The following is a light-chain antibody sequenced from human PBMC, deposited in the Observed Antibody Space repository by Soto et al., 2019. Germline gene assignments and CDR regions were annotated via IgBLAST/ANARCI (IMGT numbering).Light chain of an antibody. Sequence: QSVLTQPPSVSGAPGQRVAISCTGSSSNIGAEYDVHWYQQLPGTAPKRLIYGDNNRPSRVPDRFSGSKSGTSASLAITGLQPEDEADYYCQSYDSSLTTFVFGTGTKVTVL. CDR2: GDN. CDR3: QSYDSSLTTFV. CDR1: SSNIGAEYD. J-gene: IGLJ1*01. V-gene: IGLV1-40*01.